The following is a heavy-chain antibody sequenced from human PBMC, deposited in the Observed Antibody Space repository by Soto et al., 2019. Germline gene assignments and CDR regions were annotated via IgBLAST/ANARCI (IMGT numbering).Heavy chain of an antibody. Sequence: GGSLRLSCAASGFTFSSYGMHWVRQAPGKGLEWVAVISYDGSNKYYADSVKGRFTISRDNSKNTLYLQMNSLRAEDTAVYYCARAVMVATIGDYFDYWGQGTLVTVSS. CDR2: ISYDGSNK. CDR3: ARAVMVATIGDYFDY. J-gene: IGHJ4*02. V-gene: IGHV3-30*03. CDR1: GFTFSSYG. D-gene: IGHD5-12*01.